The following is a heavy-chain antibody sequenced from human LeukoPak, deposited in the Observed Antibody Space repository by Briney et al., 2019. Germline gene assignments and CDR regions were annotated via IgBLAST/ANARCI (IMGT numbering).Heavy chain of an antibody. D-gene: IGHD3-10*01. Sequence: SETLSLTCVVYGGSFSGDYWSWIRQPPGRGLEWIGEINHSGRTNYNPSLKSRVTISVDTSKNQFSLKLSPVTAADTAVYYCAREGFGELSHFDYWGQGTLVTVSS. CDR2: INHSGRT. V-gene: IGHV4-34*01. CDR3: AREGFGELSHFDY. J-gene: IGHJ4*02. CDR1: GGSFSGDY.